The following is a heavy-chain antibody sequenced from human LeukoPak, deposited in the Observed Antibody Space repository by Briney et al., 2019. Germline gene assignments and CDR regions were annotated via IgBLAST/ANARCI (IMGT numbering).Heavy chain of an antibody. V-gene: IGHV3-7*04. CDR2: IKQDGSEK. CDR3: ARGWQISY. CDR1: GXTFSIYW. Sequence: PGGSLRLSCAASGXTFSIYWMTWVRQAPGKGLEWVANIKQDGSEKYYVDSVKGRFTISRDNAKNSLYLQMNSLRAEDTAVYYCARGWQISYWGQGTLVTVSS. J-gene: IGHJ4*02.